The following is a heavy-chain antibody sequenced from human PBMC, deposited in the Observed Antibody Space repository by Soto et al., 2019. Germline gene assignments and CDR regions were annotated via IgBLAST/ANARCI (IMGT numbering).Heavy chain of an antibody. J-gene: IGHJ4*02. CDR3: ARSSGSSFAPDY. D-gene: IGHD6-6*01. V-gene: IGHV4-30-4*01. Sequence: SETLSLTCTVSGGSISSGDYYWSWIRQPPGKGLEWIGYIYYSGSTYYNPSLKSRVTISVDTSKNQFSLKLSSVTAADTAVYYCARSSGSSFAPDYWGQGTLVTVSS. CDR1: GGSISSGDYY. CDR2: IYYSGST.